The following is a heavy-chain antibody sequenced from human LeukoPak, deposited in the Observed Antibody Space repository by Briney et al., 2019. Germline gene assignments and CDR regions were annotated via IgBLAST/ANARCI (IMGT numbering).Heavy chain of an antibody. V-gene: IGHV4-34*01. J-gene: IGHJ4*02. Sequence: SETLSLTCAVYGGSFSGYYWSWIRQPPGKGLEWIGEINHSGSTNSHPSLKSRVTISVDTSKNQFSLNLSSVTAADTAVYYCARGRNNWLLSYYFDYWGQGTLVTVSS. D-gene: IGHD3-9*01. CDR2: INHSGST. CDR3: ARGRNNWLLSYYFDY. CDR1: GGSFSGYY.